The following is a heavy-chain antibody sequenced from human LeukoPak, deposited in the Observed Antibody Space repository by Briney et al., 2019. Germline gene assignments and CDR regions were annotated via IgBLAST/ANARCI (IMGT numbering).Heavy chain of an antibody. V-gene: IGHV1-24*01. CDR1: GYTLTELS. Sequence: ASVKVSFKVSGYTLTELSMHWVRQAPGKGLEWMGGFDPEDGETIYAQKFQGRVTMTEDTSTDTAYMELSSLRSEDTAVYYCATAIPTGVYGDYAGYYYYYMDVWGKGTTVTVSS. J-gene: IGHJ6*03. CDR3: ATAIPTGVYGDYAGYYYYYMDV. D-gene: IGHD4-17*01. CDR2: FDPEDGET.